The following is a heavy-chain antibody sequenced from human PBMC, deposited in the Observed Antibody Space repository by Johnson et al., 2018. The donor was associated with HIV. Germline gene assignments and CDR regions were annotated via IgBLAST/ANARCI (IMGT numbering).Heavy chain of an antibody. CDR1: GFTFSSYA. CDR2: IYSGDST. CDR3: AKDGGARGSSWYEGVFDI. D-gene: IGHD6-13*01. J-gene: IGHJ3*02. Sequence: VQLVESGGGVVQPGRSLRLYCAASGFTFSSYAMHWVRQAPGKGLEWVSVIYSGDSTNYADSVTGRFTISRDNSKNTLYLQMNSLRAEDTAVYYCAKDGGARGSSWYEGVFDIWGQGTMVTVSS. V-gene: IGHV3-NL1*01.